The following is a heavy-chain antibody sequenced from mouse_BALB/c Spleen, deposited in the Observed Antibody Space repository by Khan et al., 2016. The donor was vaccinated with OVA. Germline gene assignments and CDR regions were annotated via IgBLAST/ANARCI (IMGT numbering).Heavy chain of an antibody. CDR3: ARRGYDYVDALDY. J-gene: IGHJ4*01. Sequence: SGPGLVKPSQSLSLTCTVTGYSITSDYAWNWIRQFPGNKLEWMGYISYSGRTSYNPSLKSRISITRDTSKHQFFLHLNSVTTEDTATYYCARRGYDYVDALDYWGQGTSVTVSS. V-gene: IGHV3-2*02. CDR1: GYSITSDYA. D-gene: IGHD2-4*01. CDR2: ISYSGRT.